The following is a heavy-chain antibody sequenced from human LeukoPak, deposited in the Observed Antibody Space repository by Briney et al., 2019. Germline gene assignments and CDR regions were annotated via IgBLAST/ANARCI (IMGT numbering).Heavy chain of an antibody. J-gene: IGHJ4*02. CDR3: ARDPDSSSFDY. CDR1: GFTVSTYA. Sequence: PGGSLRLSCAASGFTVSTYAMSWVRQSPGKGLEFLANIKYDGTVKNYVDSVKGRFTISRDNPKNSLYLQMDSLRAEDTAVYYCARDPDSSSFDYWGQGALVTVSS. CDR2: IKYDGTVK. V-gene: IGHV3-7*01. D-gene: IGHD6-13*01.